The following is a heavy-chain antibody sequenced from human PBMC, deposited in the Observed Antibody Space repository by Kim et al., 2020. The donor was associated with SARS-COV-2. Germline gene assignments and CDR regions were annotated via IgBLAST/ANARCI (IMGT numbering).Heavy chain of an antibody. CDR1: GFTVSSNY. D-gene: IGHD6-13*01. J-gene: IGHJ6*02. CDR2: IYSGGST. Sequence: GGSLRLSCAASGFTVSSNYMSWVRQAPGKGLEWVSVIYSGGSTYYADSVKGRFTISRDNSKNTLYLQMNSLRAEDTAVYYCARVFRRVSGPSEGGAAAGLYLYYHGMGVWGQGTTVTVSS. V-gene: IGHV3-53*01. CDR3: ARVFRRVSGPSEGGAAAGLYLYYHGMGV.